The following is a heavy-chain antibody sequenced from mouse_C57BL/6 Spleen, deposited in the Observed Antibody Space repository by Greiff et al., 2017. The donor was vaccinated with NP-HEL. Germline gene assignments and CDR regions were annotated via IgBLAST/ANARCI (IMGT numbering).Heavy chain of an antibody. Sequence: VQLQQPGAELVKPGASVKLSCKASGYTFTSYWMHWVKQRPGQGLEWIGMIHPNSGSTNYNEKFKSKATLTVDKSSSTAYMQLSSLTSEDSAVYYCARSITTVVANDYAMDYWGQGTSVTVSS. V-gene: IGHV1-64*01. D-gene: IGHD1-1*01. CDR1: GYTFTSYW. CDR3: ARSITTVVANDYAMDY. CDR2: IHPNSGST. J-gene: IGHJ4*01.